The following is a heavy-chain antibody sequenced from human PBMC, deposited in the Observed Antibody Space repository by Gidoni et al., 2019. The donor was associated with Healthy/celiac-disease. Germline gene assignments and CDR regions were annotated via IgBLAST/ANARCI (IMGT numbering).Heavy chain of an antibody. CDR2: ISGSGGST. D-gene: IGHD4-17*01. V-gene: IGHV3-23*01. CDR3: AKDHMTTVVPNPRPFGY. J-gene: IGHJ4*02. Sequence: EVQLLESGGGLVQPGGSLRLPCAASGFTFSSYAMSWVRQAPGKGLEWVSAISGSGGSTYYADSVKGRFTISRDNSKNTLYLQMNSLRAEDTAVYYCAKDHMTTVVPNPRPFGYWGQGTLVTVSS. CDR1: GFTFSSYA.